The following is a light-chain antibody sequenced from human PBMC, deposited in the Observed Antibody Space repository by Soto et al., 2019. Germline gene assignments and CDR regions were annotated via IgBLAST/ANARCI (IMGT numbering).Light chain of an antibody. V-gene: IGLV2-14*01. CDR1: SSDIGYYNY. Sequence: QSALTQPASVSGSPGQWITISCTGTSSDIGYYNYVSWYRQDPGKAPKLILYEVSNRPSGVSNRFSGSKSGNTASLTISGLQAEYEADYYCSSYTRSSTLVVFGGGTKLTVL. CDR2: EVS. CDR3: SSYTRSSTLVV. J-gene: IGLJ3*02.